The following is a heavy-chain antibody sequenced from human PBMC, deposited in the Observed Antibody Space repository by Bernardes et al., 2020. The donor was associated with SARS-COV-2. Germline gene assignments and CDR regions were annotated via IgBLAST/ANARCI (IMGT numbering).Heavy chain of an antibody. Sequence: SETLSLTCAVYGGSFSGYYWSWIRQPPGKGLEWIGEINHSGSTNYNPSLKSRVTISVDTSKNQFSLKVTSVTAADTAVYYCAREPRERGAYDYWGQGTLVTVAS. CDR1: GGSFSGYY. V-gene: IGHV4-34*01. CDR3: AREPRERGAYDY. D-gene: IGHD1-1*01. CDR2: INHSGST. J-gene: IGHJ4*02.